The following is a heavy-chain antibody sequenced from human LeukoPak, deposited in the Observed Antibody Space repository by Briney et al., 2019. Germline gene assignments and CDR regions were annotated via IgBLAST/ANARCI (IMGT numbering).Heavy chain of an antibody. CDR3: ARARGAGIAAVWSGWFDP. CDR2: IYYSGRT. D-gene: IGHD6-13*01. J-gene: IGHJ5*02. Sequence: SEPLSLPCTVSGGSISRGGYHWTWIRQHPGKGLEWIGYIYYSGRTYYHPSLKSRVTISVDTSKNQFSLKLSSVTAADTAVYYCARARGAGIAAVWSGWFDPWGQGTLVTVSS. V-gene: IGHV4-31*03. CDR1: GGSISRGGYH.